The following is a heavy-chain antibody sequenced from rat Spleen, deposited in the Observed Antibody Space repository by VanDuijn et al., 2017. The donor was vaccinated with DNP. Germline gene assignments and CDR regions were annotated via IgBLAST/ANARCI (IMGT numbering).Heavy chain of an antibody. V-gene: IGHV5-25*01. CDR1: GFSFSNYD. J-gene: IGHJ2*01. CDR2: ISTSGRKT. CDR3: ARPDY. Sequence: EVQLVESGGGLVQPGRSLKLSCVASGFSFSNYDMAWVRQAPTKGLEWVAYISTSGRKTYYRESVKGRFTVSRDNAKSTLYLQMDSLRSEDTATYYCARPDYWGQGVMVTVTS.